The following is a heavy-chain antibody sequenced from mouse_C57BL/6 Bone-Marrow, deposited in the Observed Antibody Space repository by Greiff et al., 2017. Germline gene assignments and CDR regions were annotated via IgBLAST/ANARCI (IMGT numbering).Heavy chain of an antibody. CDR2: IWSGGST. J-gene: IGHJ1*03. Sequence: VQLQQSGPGLVQPSQSLSITCTVTGFSLTSYGVHWVRQSPGKGLEWLGVIWSGGSTDSNAAFMSRLTITNDNTKGQVFLKMNRLEADGAAICSCANCGEGYFDVWGTGTTVTVSS. CDR3: ANCGEGYFDV. V-gene: IGHV2-5*01. CDR1: GFSLTSYG.